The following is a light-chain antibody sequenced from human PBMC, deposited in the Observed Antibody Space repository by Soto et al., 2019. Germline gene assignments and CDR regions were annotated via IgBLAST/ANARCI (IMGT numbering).Light chain of an antibody. V-gene: IGLV2-14*01. CDR3: NAYTRGSTLV. J-gene: IGLJ3*02. CDR1: SSDVGGYNY. Sequence: QSALTQPASVSGSPGQSITISCTGTSSDVGGYNYVSWYQQHPDKAPKLMIYEVSNRPSGVSNRFSGSKSGNTASLTISGRQSEDEGNYYCNAYTRGSTLVFGGGTKLTVL. CDR2: EVS.